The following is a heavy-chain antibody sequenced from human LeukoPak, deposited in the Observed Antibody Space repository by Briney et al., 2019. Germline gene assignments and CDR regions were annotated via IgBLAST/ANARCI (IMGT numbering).Heavy chain of an antibody. CDR1: GYTSYY. D-gene: IGHD3-9*01. CDR2: INPSGGST. Sequence: ASVKVSCKASGYTSYYMHWVRQAPGQGLEWMGIINPSGGSTTYAQKFQGRVTMTRDTSTSTVYKELSRLRSEDTAVYYCARDRDDDILTGYPDYSFDYWGQGTLVTVSS. V-gene: IGHV1-46*01. J-gene: IGHJ4*02. CDR3: ARDRDDDILTGYPDYSFDY.